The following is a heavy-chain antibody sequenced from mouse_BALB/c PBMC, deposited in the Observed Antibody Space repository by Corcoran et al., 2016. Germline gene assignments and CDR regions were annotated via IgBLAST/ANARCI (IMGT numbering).Heavy chain of an antibody. V-gene: IGHV9-3-1*01. J-gene: IGHJ4*01. CDR1: GYTFTNNG. CDR3: AREPYAMDY. Sequence: QIQLVQSGPELKKPGETVKISCKASGYTFTNNGMNWVKQAPGKGLKWMGWINTYTGEPTYADDFKGRFAFSLETSASTAYLQINNLKNDDTATYFCAREPYAMDYWGQGTSVTVSS. CDR2: INTYTGEP.